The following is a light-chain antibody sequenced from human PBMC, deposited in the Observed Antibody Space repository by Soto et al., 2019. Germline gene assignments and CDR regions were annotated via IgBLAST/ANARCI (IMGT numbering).Light chain of an antibody. Sequence: DIQMTQSTSTLSASVGDRVTITCRASQSITNWLAWYQQKPGKAPNLLIYDASSLESGVPPRFSGSGSATEFTLTISSLQPDDFATYYCQQYNNYPATFGQGTRLEIK. CDR1: QSITNW. V-gene: IGKV1-5*01. CDR3: QQYNNYPAT. CDR2: DAS. J-gene: IGKJ5*01.